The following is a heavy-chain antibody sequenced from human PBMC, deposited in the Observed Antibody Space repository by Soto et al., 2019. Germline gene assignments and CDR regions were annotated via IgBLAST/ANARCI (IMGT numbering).Heavy chain of an antibody. J-gene: IGHJ4*02. Sequence: GGSLRLSCAASGFTFRSYAMHWVRQVPGKGLEWVTVISIDGTFQSYAESVKGRFAVSRDNSQNTLYLQMDSLTAEDTALYYCARSGGSSSPASRYFEYWGQGTLGTVSS. CDR3: ARSGGSSSPASRYFEY. D-gene: IGHD6-6*01. V-gene: IGHV3-30*09. CDR2: ISIDGTFQ. CDR1: GFTFRSYA.